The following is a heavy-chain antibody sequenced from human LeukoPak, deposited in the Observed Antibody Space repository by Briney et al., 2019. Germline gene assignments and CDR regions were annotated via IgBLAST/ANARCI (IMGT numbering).Heavy chain of an antibody. Sequence: PGRSLRLSCAASGFTFSSYAMHWVRQAPGKGLEWVAVISYDGSNKYYADSVKGRFTISRDNSKNTLYLQMNSLRAEDTAVYYCARDIAYWGQGTLVTASS. D-gene: IGHD2-15*01. J-gene: IGHJ4*02. CDR1: GFTFSSYA. CDR2: ISYDGSNK. CDR3: ARDIAY. V-gene: IGHV3-30-3*01.